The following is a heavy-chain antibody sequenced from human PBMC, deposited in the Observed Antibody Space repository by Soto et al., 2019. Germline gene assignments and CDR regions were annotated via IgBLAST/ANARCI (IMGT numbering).Heavy chain of an antibody. CDR3: VRASGSHGPGYFQN. Sequence: SCKASGYTFTSYYMHWVRQAPGKGLEWASVIWYDGTNKYYADSVKGRFTISRDNSKNTLYLQMNSLRAEDTAVYYCVRASGSHGPGYFQNWGQGTLVTVSS. J-gene: IGHJ1*01. V-gene: IGHV3-33*01. CDR1: GYTFTSYY. D-gene: IGHD1-26*01. CDR2: IWYDGTNK.